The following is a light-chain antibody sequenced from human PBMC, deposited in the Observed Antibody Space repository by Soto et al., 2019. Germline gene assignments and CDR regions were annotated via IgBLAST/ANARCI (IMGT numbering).Light chain of an antibody. CDR1: QSVSSSY. CDR2: GAS. Sequence: EIVLTQSPGTLSLSPGERATLSCRASQSVSSSYLAWYQQKPGQAPRLLIYGASSRATGIPDRFSGSGSGTDFTLTISRLEPEDFAESYCHQYGSSPPTFGGGTKVEIK. CDR3: HQYGSSPPT. J-gene: IGKJ4*01. V-gene: IGKV3-20*01.